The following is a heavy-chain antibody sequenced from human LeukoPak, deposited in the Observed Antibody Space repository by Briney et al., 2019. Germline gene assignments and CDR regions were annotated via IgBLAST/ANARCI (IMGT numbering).Heavy chain of an antibody. CDR1: GFTLSSYG. V-gene: IGHV3-30*02. CDR3: AKTTSYSGYGFDY. D-gene: IGHD5-12*01. J-gene: IGHJ4*02. Sequence: GGSLRLSCAASGFTLSSYGMHWVRQAPGKGLEWVAFIRYDASDKYYADSVKGRFTISRDNSKNTVYLQMDSLGAEDAAVYYCAKTTSYSGYGFDYWGQGTLVTVSS. CDR2: IRYDASDK.